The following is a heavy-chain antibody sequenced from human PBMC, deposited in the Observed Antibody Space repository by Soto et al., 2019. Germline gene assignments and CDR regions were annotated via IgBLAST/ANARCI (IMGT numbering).Heavy chain of an antibody. J-gene: IGHJ4*02. CDR3: ARENYFDY. V-gene: IGHV3-7*01. CDR2: IKQDGTET. CDR1: GFTFRNFW. Sequence: GGSLRLSCACSGFTFRNFWMGWVRQAPGKRLEWVANIKQDGTETSYADSVKGRFTVSRDNAKNSLYLQMNSLGADDTAVYYCARENYFDYWGQGALVTVSS.